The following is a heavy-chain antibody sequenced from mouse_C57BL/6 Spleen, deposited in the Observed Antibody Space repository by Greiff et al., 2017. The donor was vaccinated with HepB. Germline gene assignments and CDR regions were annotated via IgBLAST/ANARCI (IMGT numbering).Heavy chain of an antibody. J-gene: IGHJ4*01. V-gene: IGHV1-80*01. CDR3: ATAQASYAMDY. D-gene: IGHD3-2*02. CDR1: GYAFSSYW. CDR2: IYPGDGDT. Sequence: VKLVESGAELVKPGASVKISCKASGYAFSSYWMNWVKQRPGKGLEWIGQIYPGDGDTNYNGKFKGKATLTADKSSSTAYMQLSSLTSEDSAVYFCATAQASYAMDYWGQGTSVTVSS.